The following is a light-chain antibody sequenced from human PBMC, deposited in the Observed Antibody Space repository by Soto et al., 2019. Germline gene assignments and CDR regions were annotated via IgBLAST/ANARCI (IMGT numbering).Light chain of an antibody. V-gene: IGLV2-8*01. CDR2: EVN. Sequence: QSALTQPPSASGSPGQSVAISCTGTSSDVGGYSYVSWYQQHQGKAPKLMIYEVNKRPSGVPDRSSGSKSGNTASLTVSGLQAEVEADYYCSSYAGSSNVFGTRTKVTVL. CDR3: SSYAGSSNV. J-gene: IGLJ1*01. CDR1: SSDVGGYSY.